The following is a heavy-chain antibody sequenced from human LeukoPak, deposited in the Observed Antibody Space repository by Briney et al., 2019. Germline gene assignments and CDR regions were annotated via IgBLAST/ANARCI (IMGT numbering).Heavy chain of an antibody. CDR1: VGTFSSYA. D-gene: IGHD4-17*01. CDR2: ILPILGIA. CDR3: ATSDLTVTTQYYYDYYGMDV. V-gene: IGHV1-69*04. J-gene: IGHJ6*02. Sequence: AASVNVSCTASVGTFSSYAISWVRQAPAQGLEWMGRILPILGIANYAQKFQGRVTITADKSTSTAYMELSSLRSEDTAVYYCATSDLTVTTQYYYDYYGMDVWGQGTTVTVSS.